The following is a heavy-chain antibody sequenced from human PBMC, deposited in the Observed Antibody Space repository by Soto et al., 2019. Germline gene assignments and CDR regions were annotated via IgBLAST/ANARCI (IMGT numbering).Heavy chain of an antibody. CDR2: ISGSGGST. CDR3: ARHDDSRGWYYFDY. D-gene: IGHD3-22*01. CDR1: GFTFSSYA. Sequence: GGSLRLSCAASGFTFSSYAMSWVRQAPGKGLEWVSAISGSGGSTYYADSVKGQVTISADKSISTAYLQWSSLKASDTAMYYCARHDDSRGWYYFDYWGQGTLVTVSS. V-gene: IGHV3-23*01. J-gene: IGHJ4*02.